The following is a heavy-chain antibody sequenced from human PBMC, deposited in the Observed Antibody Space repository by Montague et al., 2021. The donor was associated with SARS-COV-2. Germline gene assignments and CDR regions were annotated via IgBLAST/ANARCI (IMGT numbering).Heavy chain of an antibody. CDR3: ARGGYGGWTGYYFDY. CDR2: IFHSGTI. D-gene: IGHD4/OR15-4a*01. Sequence: SETLSLTCRVSGDSISTSTWWTWVRQTPGKGLEWIGEIFHSGTINYNPSLKSRVSISVDKSNNQFSLRLSSLIAADTAVYYCARGGYGGWTGYYFDYWGQGTLVTVSS. V-gene: IGHV4-4*02. CDR1: GDSISTSTW. J-gene: IGHJ4*02.